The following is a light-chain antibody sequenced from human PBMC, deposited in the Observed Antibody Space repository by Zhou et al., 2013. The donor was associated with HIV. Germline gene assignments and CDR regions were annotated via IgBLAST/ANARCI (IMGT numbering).Light chain of an antibody. CDR1: QSINSD. CDR2: DAS. CDR3: QQRSNWPRGT. Sequence: EIVLTQSPGTLSLSPGERATLSCRASQSINSDLAWYQQKPGQAPRLLIYDASNRATGVPARFSGSGSGTDFTLTISSLEPEDFAVYYCQQRSNWPRGTFGQGTKLEIK. J-gene: IGKJ2*01. V-gene: IGKV3-11*01.